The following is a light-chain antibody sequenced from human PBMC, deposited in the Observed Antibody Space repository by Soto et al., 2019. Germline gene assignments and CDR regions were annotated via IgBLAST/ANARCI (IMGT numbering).Light chain of an antibody. CDR3: SSYTASDTL. CDR1: ISDVCAYHY. V-gene: IGLV2-14*01. J-gene: IGLJ2*01. CDR2: AVT. Sequence: QSALTQPASVSASPGQSVTISCTGTISDVCAYHYVSWYQQHPGKAPKLLIFAVTNRPSGVSNRFSGSKSGNTASLTISGLHPADEAIYYCSSYTASDTLFGGGTKLTVL.